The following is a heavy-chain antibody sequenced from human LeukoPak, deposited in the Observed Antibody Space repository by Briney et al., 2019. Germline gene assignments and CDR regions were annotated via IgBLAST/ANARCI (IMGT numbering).Heavy chain of an antibody. D-gene: IGHD5-12*01. J-gene: IGHJ6*03. CDR1: GFTFSSNS. CDR2: ISGSRSTI. Sequence: PGGSLRLSCAASGFTFSSNSMNWVRQAPGKGLEWVSYISGSRSTIYYADSVKGRFTISRDNAKNSLYLQMNSLRAEDTAVHYCARDSSGYDVRYYYYYMDVWGKGTTVTVSS. CDR3: ARDSSGYDVRYYYYYMDV. V-gene: IGHV3-48*01.